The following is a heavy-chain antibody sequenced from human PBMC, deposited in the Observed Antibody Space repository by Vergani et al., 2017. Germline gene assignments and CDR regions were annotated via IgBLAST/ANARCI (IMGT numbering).Heavy chain of an antibody. Sequence: QVQLQESGPGLVKPSETLSLTCAVSGYSISSCYYCGWIRQHPGKGLQWIGSIYHSGITYYNPSLKSASTISVDTSKNQFSLKLSSVTAADTPVYYCARVRVCLYSYYDYYYYYCMNVWCQGTTVTVSS. CDR2: IYHSGIT. CDR3: ARVRVCLYSYYDYYYYYCMNV. J-gene: IGHJ6*02. D-gene: IGHD3-10*01. CDR1: GYSISSCYY. V-gene: IGHV4-38-2*01.